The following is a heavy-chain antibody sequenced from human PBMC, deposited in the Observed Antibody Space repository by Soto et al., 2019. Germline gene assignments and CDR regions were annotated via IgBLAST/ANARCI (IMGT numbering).Heavy chain of an antibody. D-gene: IGHD5-18*01. CDR3: ARAPFTSYGKYYFDF. CDR2: IYYIGNN. V-gene: IGHV4-61*01. J-gene: IGHJ4*02. CDR1: GGSVSSGNYY. Sequence: QVQLQESGPGLVKPSETLSLTCTVSGGSVSSGNYYWSWIRQPPGKGLEWIGYIYYIGNNNYNPSLKSRFTISVDTSKNQFSLMLSSVTAADTAVYYCARAPFTSYGKYYFDFWGQGTLVTVSS.